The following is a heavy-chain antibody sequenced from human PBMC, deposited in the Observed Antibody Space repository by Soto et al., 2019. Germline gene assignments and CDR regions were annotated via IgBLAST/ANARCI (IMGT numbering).Heavy chain of an antibody. D-gene: IGHD6-19*01. J-gene: IGHJ3*02. V-gene: IGHV3-30-3*01. CDR2: ILYDESNK. Sequence: PGGSLRLSCAASGFTFSSYAMHWVRQAPGKGLEWVAVILYDESNKYYAVSVKGRFTISRDNSKNMLYLQMNSLRAEDTAVYYCARDCGQWLEHDAFDIWGQGTMVTVSS. CDR3: ARDCGQWLEHDAFDI. CDR1: GFTFSSYA.